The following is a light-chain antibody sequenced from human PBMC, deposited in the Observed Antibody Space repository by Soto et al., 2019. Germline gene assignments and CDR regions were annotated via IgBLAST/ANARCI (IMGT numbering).Light chain of an antibody. Sequence: DIQMTQSPSTLSASVGDRVTITCRASQSISSWLAWYQQKPGKAPKLLIYDASSLESGVPSRFSGGGSGTEFTLTISSLQPDDFATYYCQQYNSYSLTFDGGTKVEI. J-gene: IGKJ4*01. CDR2: DAS. V-gene: IGKV1-5*01. CDR3: QQYNSYSLT. CDR1: QSISSW.